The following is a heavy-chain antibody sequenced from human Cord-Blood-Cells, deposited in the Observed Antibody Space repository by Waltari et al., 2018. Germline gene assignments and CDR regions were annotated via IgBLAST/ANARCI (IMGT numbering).Heavy chain of an antibody. Sequence: QVQLQQWGAGLLKPSETLSLTCAVSGGSFSGYYWSWIRQPPGKGLEWIGEINHSGSTNYNPSLKSRVTISVDTSKNQFSLKLSSVTAADTAVYYCARGGVVVVVAATSPYYFDYWGQGTLVTVSS. D-gene: IGHD2-15*01. V-gene: IGHV4-34*01. CDR1: GGSFSGYY. J-gene: IGHJ4*02. CDR2: INHSGST. CDR3: ARGGVVVVVAATSPYYFDY.